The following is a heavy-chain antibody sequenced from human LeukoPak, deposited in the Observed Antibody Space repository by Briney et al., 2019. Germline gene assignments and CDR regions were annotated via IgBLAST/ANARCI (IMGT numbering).Heavy chain of an antibody. J-gene: IGHJ4*02. CDR3: ARSWSSGYWFPATASFDY. CDR2: IKEDGSEK. V-gene: IGHV3-7*01. Sequence: GGSLRLSCAASGFTFSNYWMTWVRQAPGKGLDWVANIKEDGSEKYYVDSVKGRFTISRDNAKNSLYLQMNSLRAEDTAVYYCARSWSSGYWFPATASFDYWGQGTLVTVSS. D-gene: IGHD3-22*01. CDR1: GFTFSNYW.